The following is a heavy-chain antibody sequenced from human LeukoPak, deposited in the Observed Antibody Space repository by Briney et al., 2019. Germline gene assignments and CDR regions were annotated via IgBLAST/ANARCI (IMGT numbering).Heavy chain of an antibody. J-gene: IGHJ3*02. CDR3: ARRPTVTVLLLRSSDAFDI. CDR2: ICYSGST. CDR1: GGSISSGGYY. Sequence: PSETLSLTCTVSGGSISSGGYYWSWIRQHPGKGLEWIGYICYSGSTYYNPSLKSRVTISVDTSKNQFSLKLSSVTAADTAVYYCARRPTVTVLLLRSSDAFDIWGQGTMVTVSS. D-gene: IGHD4-17*01. V-gene: IGHV4-31*03.